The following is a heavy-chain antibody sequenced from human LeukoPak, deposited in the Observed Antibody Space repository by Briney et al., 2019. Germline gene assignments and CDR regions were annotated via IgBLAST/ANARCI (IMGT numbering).Heavy chain of an antibody. V-gene: IGHV4-34*01. Sequence: PSETLSLTCAVYGGSFSGYYWSWIRQPPGKGLEWIGEINHSGSTNHNPSLKSRVTISVDTSKNQFSLKLSSVTAADTAVYYCARGDQQLVRAFDIWGQGTMVTVSS. CDR3: ARGDQQLVRAFDI. D-gene: IGHD6-13*01. CDR2: INHSGST. J-gene: IGHJ3*02. CDR1: GGSFSGYY.